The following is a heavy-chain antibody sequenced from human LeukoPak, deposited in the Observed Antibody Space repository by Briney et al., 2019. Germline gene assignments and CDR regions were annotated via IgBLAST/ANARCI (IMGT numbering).Heavy chain of an antibody. D-gene: IGHD3-22*01. V-gene: IGHV4-34*01. CDR3: ATPPYANSGSRNWYFDL. J-gene: IGHJ2*01. CDR1: GGSFSGYY. Sequence: SETLSLTCAVYGGSFSGYYWSWIRQPPGKGLEWIGEINHSGSTNYNPSLKSRVTISVDTSKNQFSLKLSSVTAADTAVYYCATPPYANSGSRNWYFDLWGRGTLVTVSS. CDR2: INHSGST.